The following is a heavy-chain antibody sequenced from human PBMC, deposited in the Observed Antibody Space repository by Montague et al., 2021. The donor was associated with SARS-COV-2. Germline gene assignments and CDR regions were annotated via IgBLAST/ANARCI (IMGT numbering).Heavy chain of an antibody. Sequence: SETLSLTCTVSGGSISTYYWNWIRQFPGKGLEWIGYIDYSGSTNYNPSLQSRVIISVGRSRIQFSLKPNSVTAADTAIYYCARLPYDNSYGMDVWGQGTTVTVSS. CDR2: IDYSGST. CDR3: ARLPYDNSYGMDV. J-gene: IGHJ6*02. CDR1: GGSISTYY. V-gene: IGHV4-59*01. D-gene: IGHD3-9*01.